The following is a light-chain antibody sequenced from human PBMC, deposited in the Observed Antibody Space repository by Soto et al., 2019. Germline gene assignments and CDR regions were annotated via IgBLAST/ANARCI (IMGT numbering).Light chain of an antibody. J-gene: IGLJ1*01. Sequence: QSVLTQPPSVSGAPGQRVTISCTGSNSNIGAGYDVHWYQQLPGTAPKLLIYGHSNRPSGVPDRFSGSKSGTSASLAITGLQAEDEADYYCQSYDSSLSTYVFGTGTKLNVL. CDR2: GHS. V-gene: IGLV1-40*01. CDR1: NSNIGAGYD. CDR3: QSYDSSLSTYV.